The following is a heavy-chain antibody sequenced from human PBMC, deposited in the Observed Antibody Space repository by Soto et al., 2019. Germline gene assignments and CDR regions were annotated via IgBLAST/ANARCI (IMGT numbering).Heavy chain of an antibody. Sequence: GGSLRLSCSASGFTFRTFAMHWVRQAPGKGLEYVSAISSSGSSSIFADSVKGRFTISRDNSKNTLYLQLSSPRPEDTAVYYCVRGSSSWYDNNWLDPWGQGTLVTVSS. J-gene: IGHJ5*02. V-gene: IGHV3-64D*06. CDR2: ISSSGSSS. D-gene: IGHD6-13*01. CDR1: GFTFRTFA. CDR3: VRGSSSWYDNNWLDP.